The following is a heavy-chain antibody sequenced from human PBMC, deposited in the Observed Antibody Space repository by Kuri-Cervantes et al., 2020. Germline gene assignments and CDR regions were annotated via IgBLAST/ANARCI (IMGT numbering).Heavy chain of an antibody. CDR3: ARETPGYSSSPYFDY. J-gene: IGHJ4*02. V-gene: IGHV3-33*08. CDR1: GFTFSSYA. Sequence: LSLTCAASGFTFSSYAMHWVRQAPGKGLEWVAVIWYDGSNKYYADSVKGRFTISRDNSKNTLYLQMNSLRAEDTAVYYCARETPGYSSSPYFDYWGQGTLVTVSS. D-gene: IGHD6-13*01. CDR2: IWYDGSNK.